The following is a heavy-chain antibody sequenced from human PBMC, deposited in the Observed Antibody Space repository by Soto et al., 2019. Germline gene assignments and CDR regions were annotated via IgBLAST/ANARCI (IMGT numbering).Heavy chain of an antibody. J-gene: IGHJ4*02. CDR3: AKDRGSGWLYYFDY. CDR2: ISYYGSNK. CDR1: VFTFSSYG. D-gene: IGHD6-19*01. V-gene: IGHV3-30*18. Sequence: SLRLSCSASVFTFSSYGMHWVRQAPGKGLEWVAVISYYGSNKYYADSVKGRFTISRDNSKNTLYLQMNSLRAEDTAVYYCAKDRGSGWLYYFDYWGQGTLVTVSS.